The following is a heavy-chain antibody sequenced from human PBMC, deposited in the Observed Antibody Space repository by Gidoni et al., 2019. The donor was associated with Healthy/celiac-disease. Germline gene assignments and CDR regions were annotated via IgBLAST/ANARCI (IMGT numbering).Heavy chain of an antibody. CDR2: ISSSGSTI. J-gene: IGHJ5*02. V-gene: IGHV3-48*03. CDR1: GFTFRSYE. Sequence: EVQLVESGGGLVQPGGSLRLSCAASGFTFRSYEMTWVRQAPGKGLEWVSYISSSGSTIYYADAVKGRFTISRDNAKNSLYLQMNSLRAEDTAVYYCARVHYDYVWGSYREPWGQGTLVTVSS. CDR3: ARVHYDYVWGSYREP. D-gene: IGHD3-16*02.